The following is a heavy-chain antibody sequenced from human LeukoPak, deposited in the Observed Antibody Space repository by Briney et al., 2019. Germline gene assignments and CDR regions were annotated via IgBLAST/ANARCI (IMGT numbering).Heavy chain of an antibody. CDR3: ARDLAWGAFDY. J-gene: IGHJ4*02. D-gene: IGHD7-27*01. V-gene: IGHV3-23*01. Sequence: LTGGTLRLSCVASGFSFSYHGMNWVRLAPGKGLEWVSGVSPPGGGTYYADSVKGRFTISRDDSRNTLSLQMNSLRVEDTAVYYCARDLAWGAFDYWGQGILVAVSS. CDR1: GFSFSYHG. CDR2: VSPPGGGT.